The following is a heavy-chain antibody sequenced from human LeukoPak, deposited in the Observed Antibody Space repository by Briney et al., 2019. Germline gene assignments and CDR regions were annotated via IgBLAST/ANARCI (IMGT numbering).Heavy chain of an antibody. Sequence: GGSLRLSCTASGFSISSYWMNWVRQAPGKGLEWVANIKKDGSETKYVDSLRGRFTISRDNAKNSVYLQMNSLRAEDTAVYYCTGGAGWLTDYWGQGTLGTVSS. D-gene: IGHD6-19*01. V-gene: IGHV3-7*05. CDR1: GFSISSYW. CDR3: TGGAGWLTDY. J-gene: IGHJ4*02. CDR2: IKKDGSET.